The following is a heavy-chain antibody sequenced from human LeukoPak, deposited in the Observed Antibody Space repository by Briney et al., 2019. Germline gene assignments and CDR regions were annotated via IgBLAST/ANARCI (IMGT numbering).Heavy chain of an antibody. CDR3: ARAIGVADYDILTGYSDAFDI. V-gene: IGHV1-2*04. Sequence: ASVKVSCKASGYTFTGYYMHWVRQAPGQGLEWMGWINPNSGGTNYAQKFQGWVTMTRDTSISTAYMELSRLRSDDTAVYYCARAIGVADYDILTGYSDAFDIWGQGTMVTVSS. CDR2: INPNSGGT. D-gene: IGHD3-9*01. CDR1: GYTFTGYY. J-gene: IGHJ3*02.